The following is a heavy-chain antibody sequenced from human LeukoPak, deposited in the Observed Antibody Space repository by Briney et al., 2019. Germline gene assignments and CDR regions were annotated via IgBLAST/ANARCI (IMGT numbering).Heavy chain of an antibody. D-gene: IGHD3-16*01. CDR2: INEDATTI. Sequence: GGSLRLSCAASGFAFSAYWMHWVRQAPGKGLEWVARINEDATTISYADSVKGRFIISRDNSKKSLYLQMNNLRAEDTAVYYCVRDLAYLWTPGDDFDFWGQGTLVTVTS. V-gene: IGHV3-74*01. J-gene: IGHJ4*02. CDR3: VRDLAYLWTPGDDFDF. CDR1: GFAFSAYW.